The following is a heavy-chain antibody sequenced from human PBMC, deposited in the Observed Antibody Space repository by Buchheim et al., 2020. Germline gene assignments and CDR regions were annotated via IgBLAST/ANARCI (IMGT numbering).Heavy chain of an antibody. CDR1: GFTFSSYA. CDR3: ARVVSVRVGVDYFDY. D-gene: IGHD3-16*01. V-gene: IGHV3-48*04. CDR2: ISSSSSYT. J-gene: IGHJ4*02. Sequence: EVQLLESGGGLVQPGGSPRLSCAASGFTFSSYAMSWVRQAPGKGLEWVSYISSSSSYTNYADSVKGRFTISRDSAKNSLYLQMNSLRAEDTAVYYCARVVSVRVGVDYFDYWGQGTL.